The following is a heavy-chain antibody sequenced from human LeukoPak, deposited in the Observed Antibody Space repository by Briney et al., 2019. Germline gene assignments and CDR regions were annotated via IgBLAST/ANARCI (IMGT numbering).Heavy chain of an antibody. Sequence: GGSLRLSCAASGFSFTNVWVSWVRQAPGKGLEWVGRIKSKTDGGTTAYAASVKGRFTISRDDSKNTLYLQMNSLKSEDTAVYYCTTPIAAAGHSDYWGQGTLVTVSS. CDR3: TTPIAAAGHSDY. D-gene: IGHD6-13*01. CDR1: GFSFTNVW. V-gene: IGHV3-15*01. CDR2: IKSKTDGGTT. J-gene: IGHJ4*02.